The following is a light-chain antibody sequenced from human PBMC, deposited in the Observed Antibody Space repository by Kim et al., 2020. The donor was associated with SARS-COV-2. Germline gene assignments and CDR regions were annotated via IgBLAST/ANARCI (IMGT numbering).Light chain of an antibody. J-gene: IGKJ2*03. CDR2: DAS. V-gene: IGKV1-33*01. CDR1: QDISNY. Sequence: AAVGDRVTITCQASQDISNYLNWYQQKPGKAPKLLIYDASNLETGVPSRFSGSGSGTDFTFTISSLQPEDIATYYGHQYDKLHQYSFGQGTKLEF. CDR3: HQYDKLHQYS.